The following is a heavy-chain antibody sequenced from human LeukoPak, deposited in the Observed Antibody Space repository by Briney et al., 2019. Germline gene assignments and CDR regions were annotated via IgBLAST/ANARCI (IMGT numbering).Heavy chain of an antibody. D-gene: IGHD5-12*01. J-gene: IGHJ4*02. CDR2: ISAYNGNT. CDR3: ARSYSGYDEEDY. CDR1: GYTFTSYD. V-gene: IGHV1-18*01. Sequence: ASVKVSCKASGYTFTSYDINWVRQAPGQGLEWMGWISAYNGNTYYAQKLQGRVTMTTDTSTSTAYMELRSLRSDDTAVYYCARSYSGYDEEDYWGQGTLVTVSS.